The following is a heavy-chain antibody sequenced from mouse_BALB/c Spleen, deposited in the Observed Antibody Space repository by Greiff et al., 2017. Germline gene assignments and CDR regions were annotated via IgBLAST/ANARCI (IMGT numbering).Heavy chain of an antibody. J-gene: IGHJ3*01. CDR1: GFTFTEYY. D-gene: IGHD2-4*01. CDR2: IRSKAKGSTT. CDR3: ARGNMITTDIAY. V-gene: IGHV7-3*02. Sequence: EVMLVESGGGLVQPGGSLRLSCATSGFTFTEYYMSWVRQPPGKALEWLGFIRSKAKGSTTEFSASVKGRFTISRDNSQNILYLQMNTLRAEDSATYYCARGNMITTDIAYWGQGTLVTVSA.